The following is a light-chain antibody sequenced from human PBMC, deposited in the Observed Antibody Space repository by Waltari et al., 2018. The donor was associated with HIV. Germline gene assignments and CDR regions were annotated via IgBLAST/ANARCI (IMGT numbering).Light chain of an antibody. J-gene: IGKJ4*01. CDR1: QSVSSY. CDR3: QQRSNWPLT. V-gene: IGKV3-11*01. Sequence: EIVLTQSPATLSLSPGERATLSCWASQSVSSYLAWYQQKPGQAPRLLLYDASNRATGIPARFSGSGSRTDFTLTISSLEPEDFAVYYCQQRSNWPLTFGGGTKVEIK. CDR2: DAS.